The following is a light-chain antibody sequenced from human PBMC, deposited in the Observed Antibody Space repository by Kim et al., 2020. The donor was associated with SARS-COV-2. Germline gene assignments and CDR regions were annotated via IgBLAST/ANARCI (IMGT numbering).Light chain of an antibody. Sequence: PGRRGAISCAEGSSNIGNNYVSWYQHLPGTAPKLLIYRNNQRPSGVPDRFSGSKSGTSASLAISGLRSEDEADYYCAAWDDSLSVVFGGGTQLTVL. V-gene: IGLV1-47*01. J-gene: IGLJ2*01. CDR1: SSNIGNNY. CDR2: RNN. CDR3: AAWDDSLSVV.